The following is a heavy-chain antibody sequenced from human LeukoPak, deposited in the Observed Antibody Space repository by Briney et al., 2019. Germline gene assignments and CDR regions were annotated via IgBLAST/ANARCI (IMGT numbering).Heavy chain of an antibody. D-gene: IGHD5-24*01. CDR3: ARDPMGYYYYYMDV. V-gene: IGHV1-18*01. J-gene: IGHJ6*03. Sequence: WASVKVSCKASGYTFTSYGISWVRQAPGQGLEWMGWSSAYNGNTNYAQKLQGRVTMTTDTSTSTAYMELRSLRSDDTAVYYCARDPMGYYYYYMDVWGKGTTVTVSS. CDR2: SSAYNGNT. CDR1: GYTFTSYG.